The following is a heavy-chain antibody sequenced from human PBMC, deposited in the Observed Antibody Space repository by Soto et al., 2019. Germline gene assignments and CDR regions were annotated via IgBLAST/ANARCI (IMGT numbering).Heavy chain of an antibody. D-gene: IGHD6-13*01. CDR2: INAGNGNT. J-gene: IGHJ5*02. CDR1: GYTFTSYA. Sequence: ASVKVSCKASGYTFTSYAMHWVRQAPGQRLEWMGWINAGNGNTKYSQKFQGRVTITRDTSASTAYMELSSLRSEDTAVYYCARDVGIAAAGTYNWFDPRGQGTLVTVSS. V-gene: IGHV1-3*01. CDR3: ARDVGIAAAGTYNWFDP.